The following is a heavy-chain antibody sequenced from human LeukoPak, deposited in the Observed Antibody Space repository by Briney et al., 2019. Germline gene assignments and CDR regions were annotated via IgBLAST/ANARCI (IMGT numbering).Heavy chain of an antibody. D-gene: IGHD3-10*01. Sequence: GGPLRLSCAASGFGFTNAWMSWVRQAPGKGLEWVGRIKSKGDGETTDYAALVKGRFTMSRDDAKATLYLQINSLITEDTAVYYCTTDLGITMIRGVIVYWGQGTLVTVSS. CDR2: IKSKGDGETT. CDR1: GFGFTNAW. J-gene: IGHJ4*02. CDR3: TTDLGITMIRGVIVY. V-gene: IGHV3-15*01.